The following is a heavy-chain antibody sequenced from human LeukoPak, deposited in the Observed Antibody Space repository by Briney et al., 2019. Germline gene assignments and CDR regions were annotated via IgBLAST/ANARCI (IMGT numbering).Heavy chain of an antibody. J-gene: IGHJ4*02. CDR2: IYYSGST. CDR1: GGSISSYY. Sequence: SETLSLTCTVSGGSISSYYWSWIRQPPGKGLEWIGYIYYSGSTNYNPSLKSRVTISVDTSKNQFSLKLSSVTAADTAVYYCARDDGYSYGYGYWGQGTLVTVSA. D-gene: IGHD5-18*01. CDR3: ARDDGYSYGYGY. V-gene: IGHV4-59*01.